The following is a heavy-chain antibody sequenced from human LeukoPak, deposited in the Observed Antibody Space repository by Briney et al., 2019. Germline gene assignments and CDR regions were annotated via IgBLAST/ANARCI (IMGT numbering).Heavy chain of an antibody. D-gene: IGHD2-2*01. CDR2: IYTSGST. CDR3: ARGTGYCSSTSCPDFDY. J-gene: IGHJ4*02. CDR1: GGSISSYY. V-gene: IGHV4-4*07. Sequence: SETLSLTCTVSGGSISSYYWSWIRQPAGKGLEWIGRIYTSGSTNYNPSLESRVTMSVDTSKNQFSLKLSSVTAADTAVYYCARGTGYCSSTSCPDFDYWGQGTLVTVSS.